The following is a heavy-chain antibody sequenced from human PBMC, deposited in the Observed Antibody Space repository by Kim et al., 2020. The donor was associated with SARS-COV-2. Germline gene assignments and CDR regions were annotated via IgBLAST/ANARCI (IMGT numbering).Heavy chain of an antibody. CDR1: GFTFSDYY. Sequence: GGSLRLSCAASGFTFSDYYMSWIRQAPGKGLEWVSYISSSTTYTNYADSVKGRFTISRDNAKNSLYLQMNSLRAEDTAVYYCARDYDDSSGSGYYYYGMDVWGQGTTVTVSS. V-gene: IGHV3-11*06. CDR3: ARDYDDSSGSGYYYYGMDV. D-gene: IGHD3-22*01. J-gene: IGHJ6*02. CDR2: ISSSTTYT.